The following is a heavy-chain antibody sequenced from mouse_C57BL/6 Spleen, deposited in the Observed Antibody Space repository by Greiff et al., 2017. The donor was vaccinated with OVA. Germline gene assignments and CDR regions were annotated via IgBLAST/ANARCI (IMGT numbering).Heavy chain of an antibody. V-gene: IGHV5-4*01. CDR3: AREGTTVVATNFDV. CDR2: ISDGGSYT. D-gene: IGHD1-1*01. CDR1: GFTFSSYA. Sequence: EVKVVESGGGLVKPGGSLKLSCAASGFTFSSYAMSWVRQTPEKRLEWVATISDGGSYTYYPDNVKGRFTISRDNAKNNLYLQMSHLKSEDTAMYYCAREGTTVVATNFDVWGTGTTVTVSS. J-gene: IGHJ1*03.